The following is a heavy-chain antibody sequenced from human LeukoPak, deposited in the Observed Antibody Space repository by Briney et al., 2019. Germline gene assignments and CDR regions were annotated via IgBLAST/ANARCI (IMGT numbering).Heavy chain of an antibody. CDR2: ISGDGGST. J-gene: IGHJ4*02. D-gene: IGHD6-19*01. CDR3: ARESESSGWYDY. Sequence: GGSLRLSCAAPGFMFHDYAIHWVRQAPGKGLEWVSLISGDGGSTFYADSVKGRFAISRDNSKNSLYLQMSSLRSEDTALYYCARESESSGWYDYWGQGTLVTVSS. V-gene: IGHV3-43*02. CDR1: GFMFHDYA.